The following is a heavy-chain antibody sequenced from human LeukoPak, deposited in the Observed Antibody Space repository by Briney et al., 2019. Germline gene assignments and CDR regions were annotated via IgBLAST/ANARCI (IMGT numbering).Heavy chain of an antibody. Sequence: LSLTCAVYGGSFSGYYWSWIRQPPGKGLEWVSYISSSGSTIYYADSVKGRFTISRDNAKNSLYLQMNSLRAEDTAVYYCASRAYSSSWPRIFWGQGTLVAVSS. D-gene: IGHD6-13*01. CDR1: GGSFSGYY. V-gene: IGHV3-11*04. CDR2: ISSSGSTI. CDR3: ASRAYSSSWPRIF. J-gene: IGHJ4*02.